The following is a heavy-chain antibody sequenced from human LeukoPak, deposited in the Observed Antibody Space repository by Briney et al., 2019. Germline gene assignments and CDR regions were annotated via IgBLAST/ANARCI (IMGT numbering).Heavy chain of an antibody. CDR2: ISSNGGST. CDR3: ARVGPYGDYYFDY. J-gene: IGHJ4*02. CDR1: GFTFSSYA. Sequence: GGSLRLSCAASGFTFSSYAMHWVRQAPGKGLEYVSAISSNGGSTYYANSVKGRFTISRDNSKNTLYLQMGSLRAEDMAVYYCARVGPYGDYYFDYWGQGTLVAVSS. D-gene: IGHD4-17*01. V-gene: IGHV3-64*01.